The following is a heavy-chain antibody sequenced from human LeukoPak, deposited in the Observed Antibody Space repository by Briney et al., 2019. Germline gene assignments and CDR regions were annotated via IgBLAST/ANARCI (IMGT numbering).Heavy chain of an antibody. CDR3: ASGHGGDSVYYYYMDV. CDR2: MNPNSGGT. J-gene: IGHJ6*03. V-gene: IGHV1-2*02. Sequence: ASVKVSCKASGYTFTGHYMHWVRQAPGQGPEWMGWMNPNSGGTNYAQKFQGRVTMTRDTSISTAYMELSRLRSDDTAVCYCASGHGGDSVYYYYMDVWGQGTTVTVSS. CDR1: GYTFTGHY. D-gene: IGHD4-23*01.